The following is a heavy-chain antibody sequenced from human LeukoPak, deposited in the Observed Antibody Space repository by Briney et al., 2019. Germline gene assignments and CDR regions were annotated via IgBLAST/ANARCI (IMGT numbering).Heavy chain of an antibody. CDR2: IYSSGST. J-gene: IGHJ4*02. Sequence: SETLSLTCTVSGGSISNYYWSWIRQPAGKGLEWIGHIYSSGSTNYNPSLKSRVTMPLDTSNRQFSLKLNSVTAADTAVYYCGRALGSGSYIDFWGQGTLVTVSS. V-gene: IGHV4-4*07. CDR3: GRALGSGSYIDF. CDR1: GGSISNYY. D-gene: IGHD1-26*01.